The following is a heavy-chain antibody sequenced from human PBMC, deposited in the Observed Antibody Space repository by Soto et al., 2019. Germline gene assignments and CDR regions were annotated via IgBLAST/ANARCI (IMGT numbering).Heavy chain of an antibody. V-gene: IGHV3-7*03. CDR2: IKKDGSEK. Sequence: GSLRLSCAASGISTSSYWMGWARQAPGRGLEWVASIKKDGSEKYYMDSLKGRFTTSRDNALNSLYLQMNSLRAEDTAVYFCVTGYHSDYWGQGTLVTVSS. CDR3: VTGYHSDY. D-gene: IGHD5-18*01. CDR1: GISTSSYW. J-gene: IGHJ4*02.